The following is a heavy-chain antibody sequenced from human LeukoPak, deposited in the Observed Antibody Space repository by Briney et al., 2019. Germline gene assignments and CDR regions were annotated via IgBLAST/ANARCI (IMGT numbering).Heavy chain of an antibody. Sequence: PSETLSLTCTVSGGSISSSSYYWGWLRQPPGKGLEWIGSIYSGSTYYNPSLKSRVTISVDTSKNQFSLKLSSVTAADTAVYYCARRHYDFYFDYWGQGTLVTVSS. V-gene: IGHV4-39*01. D-gene: IGHD3-3*01. J-gene: IGHJ4*02. CDR1: GGSISSSSYY. CDR2: IYSGST. CDR3: ARRHYDFYFDY.